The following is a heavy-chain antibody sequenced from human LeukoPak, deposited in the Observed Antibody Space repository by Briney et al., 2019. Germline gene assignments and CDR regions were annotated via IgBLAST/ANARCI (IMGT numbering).Heavy chain of an antibody. CDR3: ARVDYSTKSPFYYYYYYMDV. Sequence: SETLSLTCTVSGYSISSGYYWAWIRQPPGKGLQWIGNIYHSGNTYYNPSLKSRVSISVDTSKNQFSLKLSSVTAADTAVYYCARVDYSTKSPFYYYYYYMDVWGKGTTVTVSS. V-gene: IGHV4-38-2*02. D-gene: IGHD4-11*01. J-gene: IGHJ6*03. CDR1: GYSISSGYY. CDR2: IYHSGNT.